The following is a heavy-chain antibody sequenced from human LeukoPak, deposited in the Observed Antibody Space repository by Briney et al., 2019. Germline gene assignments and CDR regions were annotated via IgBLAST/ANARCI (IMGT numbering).Heavy chain of an antibody. D-gene: IGHD3-10*01. CDR1: GFTFSSYG. CDR3: AKEVWFGELLSIDY. V-gene: IGHV3-30*18. J-gene: IGHJ4*02. CDR2: ISYDGSNK. Sequence: PGRSLRLSCAASGFTFSSYGMHWVRQAPGKGLEWVAVISYDGSNKYYADSVKGRFTISRDNSKNTLYLQMNSLRAEDTAIYYCAKEVWFGELLSIDYWGQGTLVTVSS.